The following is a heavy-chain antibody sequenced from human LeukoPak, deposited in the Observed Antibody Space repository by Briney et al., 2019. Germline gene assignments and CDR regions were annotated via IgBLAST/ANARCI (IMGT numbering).Heavy chain of an antibody. V-gene: IGHV3-53*01. CDR2: IYGGGIT. CDR1: GFTVSSNY. J-gene: IGHJ6*03. D-gene: IGHD4-23*01. Sequence: GGSLRLSCAASGFTVSSNYMSWVRQAPGKGLEWVSVIYGGGITYYPDAVTGRFTISRDNSKHTLYLKMNRLRAEDTAVYYCARNYGGPSPGYYYYYMDVWGKGTTVTVSS. CDR3: ARNYGGPSPGYYYYYMDV.